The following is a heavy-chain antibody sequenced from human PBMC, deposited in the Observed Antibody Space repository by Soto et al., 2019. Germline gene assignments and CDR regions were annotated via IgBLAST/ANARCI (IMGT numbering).Heavy chain of an antibody. CDR3: TTAFPYYDFWSGYFNYYYYYMDV. CDR1: GFTFSNAW. V-gene: IGHV3-15*01. Sequence: EVQLVESGGGLVKPGGSLRLSCAASGFTFSNAWMSWVRQAPGKGLEWVGRIKSKTDGGTTDYAAPVKGRFTISRDDSKNTLYLQMNSLKTEDTAVYYCTTAFPYYDFWSGYFNYYYYYMDVWGKGTTVTVSS. CDR2: IKSKTDGGTT. J-gene: IGHJ6*03. D-gene: IGHD3-3*01.